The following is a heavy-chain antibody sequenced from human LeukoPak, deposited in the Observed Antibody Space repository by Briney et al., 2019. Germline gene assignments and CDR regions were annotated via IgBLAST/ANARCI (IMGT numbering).Heavy chain of an antibody. D-gene: IGHD6-19*01. CDR2: ISGSGGST. V-gene: IGHV3-23*01. CDR3: AKESGSSGWPTFFDY. J-gene: IGHJ4*02. CDR1: GFTFSNYA. Sequence: TGGSLRLSCAASGFTFSNYAMSWVRQAPGKGLEWVSAISGSGGSTYYADSVKGRFTISRDNSKNTLYLQMNSLRAEDTAVYYCAKESGSSGWPTFFDYWGQGTLVTVSS.